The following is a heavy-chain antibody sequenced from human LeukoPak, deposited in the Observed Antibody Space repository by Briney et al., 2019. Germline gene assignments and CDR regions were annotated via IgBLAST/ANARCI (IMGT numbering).Heavy chain of an antibody. CDR1: GLTFTSYS. D-gene: IGHD2-2*01. V-gene: IGHV3-48*02. J-gene: IGHJ4*02. CDR2: ISSSSSTI. CDR3: AREPRDQPLPLSV. Sequence: GGSLRLSCAASGLTFTSYSMNWVRQAPGKELEWLSYISSSSSTIYYADSVKGRFTISRDNAKNSLYLQMNSLRDEDTAVYYCAREPRDQPLPLSVWGQGTLVTVSS.